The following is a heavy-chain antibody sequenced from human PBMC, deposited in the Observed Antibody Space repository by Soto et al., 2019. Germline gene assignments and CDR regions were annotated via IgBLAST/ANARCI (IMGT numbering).Heavy chain of an antibody. J-gene: IGHJ3*02. Sequence: ASVKVSCKASGYTFTSYAMHWVRQAPGQRLEWMGWTNAGNGNTKYSQKFQGRVTITRDTSASTAYMELSSLRSEDTAVYYCASHTLWFGVDALDIWGQGTMVTVSS. CDR1: GYTFTSYA. CDR3: ASHTLWFGVDALDI. D-gene: IGHD3-10*01. V-gene: IGHV1-3*01. CDR2: TNAGNGNT.